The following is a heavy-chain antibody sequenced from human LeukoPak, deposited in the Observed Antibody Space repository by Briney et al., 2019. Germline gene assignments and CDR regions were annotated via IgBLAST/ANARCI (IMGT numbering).Heavy chain of an antibody. J-gene: IGHJ6*02. CDR3: ARDGGGSLHGMDV. CDR1: GGSLSSGVYC. Sequence: SETLSLTCTVSGGSLSSGVYCWSWIRQRPGEGLQWIGYICSSGSAYYNASLKSRVSMSTDTSNNQFSLKLNSVTAADTAVYYCARDGGGSLHGMDVWGQGTTVTVSS. D-gene: IGHD2-15*01. CDR2: ICSSGSA. V-gene: IGHV4-31*03.